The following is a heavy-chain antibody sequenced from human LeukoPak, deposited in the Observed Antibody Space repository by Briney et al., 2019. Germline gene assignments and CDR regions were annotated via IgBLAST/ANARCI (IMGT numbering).Heavy chain of an antibody. CDR3: ARESPPSRYYYDSSLFDP. CDR1: GYTFTSYY. D-gene: IGHD3-22*01. Sequence: ASVKVSCKASGYTFTSYYMHWVRQAPGQGLEWMGIINPSGGSTSYAQKLQGRVTMTRDMSTSTVYMELSSLRSEDTAVYYCARESPPSRYYYDSSLFDPWGQGTLVTVSS. CDR2: INPSGGST. J-gene: IGHJ5*02. V-gene: IGHV1-46*01.